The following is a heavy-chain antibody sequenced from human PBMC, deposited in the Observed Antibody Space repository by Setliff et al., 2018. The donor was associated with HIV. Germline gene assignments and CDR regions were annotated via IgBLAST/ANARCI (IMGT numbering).Heavy chain of an antibody. CDR1: GGSVSSTSNY. CDR3: ARVQVGGYNFYFDY. D-gene: IGHD5-12*01. J-gene: IGHJ4*02. CDR2: IYYSGST. Sequence: SETLSLTCSVSGGSVSSTSNYWGWIRQPPGKGLEWIGSIYYSGSTYYNPSLKSRVTMSVDTSKNQFSLKLSSVTAADTAVYYCARVQVGGYNFYFDYWGQGTLVTVSS. V-gene: IGHV4-39*01.